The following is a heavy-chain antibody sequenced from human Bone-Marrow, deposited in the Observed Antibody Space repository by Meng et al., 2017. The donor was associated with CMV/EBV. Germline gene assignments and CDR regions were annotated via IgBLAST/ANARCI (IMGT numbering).Heavy chain of an antibody. CDR3: ARDLSSGYDFWSGSPLYGMDV. CDR1: GFTFSSYS. V-gene: IGHV3-21*04. J-gene: IGHJ6*02. CDR2: ISSSSSYI. D-gene: IGHD3-3*01. Sequence: GGSLRLSCAASGFTFSSYSMNWVRQAPGKGLEWVSSISSSSSYIYYADSVKGRFTISRDNAKNSLYLQMNSLRAEDTAVYYCARDLSSGYDFWSGSPLYGMDVWGQGTTVAFSS.